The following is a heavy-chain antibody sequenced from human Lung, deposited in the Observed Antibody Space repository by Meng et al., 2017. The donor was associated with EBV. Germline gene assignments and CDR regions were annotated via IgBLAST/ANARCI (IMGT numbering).Heavy chain of an antibody. J-gene: IGHJ4*02. V-gene: IGHV4-30-4*01. CDR3: ARNYYFDY. Sequence: QVRLQVPAPGLVKPSQTLSLTCTVSGGSINSGDYYWSWIRQPPGKGLEWIGYIYYTGSTYYNPSLKSRVTISMDTSKNQFSLRLSSVTAADTAVYYCARNYYFDYWGQGTLVTVSS. CDR1: GGSINSGDYY. CDR2: IYYTGST.